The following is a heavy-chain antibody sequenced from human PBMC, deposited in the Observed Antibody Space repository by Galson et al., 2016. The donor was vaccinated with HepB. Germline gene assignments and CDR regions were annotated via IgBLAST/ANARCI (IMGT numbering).Heavy chain of an antibody. CDR2: MWHDGSKT. V-gene: IGHV3-33*01. CDR1: GLTVSDYG. CDR3: ARNQPLDWFGELPRRHFDN. J-gene: IGHJ4*02. Sequence: SLRLSCAASGLTVSDYGMNWVRQAPGKGLEWVAFMWHDGSKTYYSDSLRGRFTISRDNSKNTLFLQVNSLRAEDTAVYYCARNQPLDWFGELPRRHFDNWGQGSLVTVSS. D-gene: IGHD3-10*01.